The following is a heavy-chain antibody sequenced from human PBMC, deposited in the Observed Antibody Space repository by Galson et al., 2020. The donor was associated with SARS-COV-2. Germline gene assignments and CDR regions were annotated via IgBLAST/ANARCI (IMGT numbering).Heavy chain of an antibody. D-gene: IGHD3-22*01. V-gene: IGHV1-2*02. CDR1: GYTFIGHY. Sequence: ASVKVSCKASGYTFIGHYLHWVRQAPGQGLEWMGCIAPNSGAIKYAQRFQGRVTMTRDTSINTAYMEPSRLRSDDTAVYYCARDQGDSSGDYWYFDFWGRGTLVTVSS. J-gene: IGHJ2*01. CDR2: IAPNSGAI. CDR3: ARDQGDSSGDYWYFDF.